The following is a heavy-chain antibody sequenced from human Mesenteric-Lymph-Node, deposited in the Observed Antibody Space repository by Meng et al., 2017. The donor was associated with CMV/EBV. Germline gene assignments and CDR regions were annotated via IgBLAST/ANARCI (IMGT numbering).Heavy chain of an antibody. V-gene: IGHV4-34*01. Sequence: QAQLQQWGAGLFKPSGTLSLTCAVYGGSFSGYYWSWIRQPPGKGLEWIGEINHSGSTNYTPSLKSRVTISVDTSKNQFSLKLSSVTAADTAVYYCARHQRWLKSEGGFNYWGQGTLV. CDR3: ARHQRWLKSEGGFNY. CDR1: GGSFSGYY. CDR2: INHSGST. J-gene: IGHJ4*02. D-gene: IGHD4-23*01.